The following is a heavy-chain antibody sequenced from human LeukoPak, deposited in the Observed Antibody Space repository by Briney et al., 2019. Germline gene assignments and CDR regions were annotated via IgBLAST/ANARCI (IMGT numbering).Heavy chain of an antibody. CDR2: MNPNSGNT. CDR1: GYTFTSYD. J-gene: IGHJ3*02. Sequence: ASVKVSCKASGYTFTSYDINWVRQATGQGLEWMGWMNPNSGNTGYAQKFQGRVTITRNTSISTAYMELSSLRSEDTAVYYCARDGVGYCSSTSCLDAFDIWGQGTMVTVSS. CDR3: ARDGVGYCSSTSCLDAFDI. D-gene: IGHD2-2*01. V-gene: IGHV1-8*03.